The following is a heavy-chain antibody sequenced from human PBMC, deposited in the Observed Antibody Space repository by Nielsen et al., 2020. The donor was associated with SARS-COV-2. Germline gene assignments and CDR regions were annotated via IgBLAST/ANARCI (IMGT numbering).Heavy chain of an antibody. Sequence: WIRQPPGKGLEWIGEIYHSGSTNYNPSLKSRVTISVDKSKNQFSLKLSSVTAADTAVYYCARGGVGDIVVVESLDYWGQGTLVTVSS. CDR2: IYHSGST. J-gene: IGHJ4*02. V-gene: IGHV4-4*02. CDR3: ARGGVGDIVVVESLDY. D-gene: IGHD2-15*01.